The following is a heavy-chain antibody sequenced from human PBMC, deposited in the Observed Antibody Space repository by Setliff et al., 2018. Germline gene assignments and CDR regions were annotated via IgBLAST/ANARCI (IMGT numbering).Heavy chain of an antibody. CDR1: GFTSSTYA. CDR3: AKDLHWGFDY. D-gene: IGHD7-27*01. CDR2: ISSSGDAT. J-gene: IGHJ4*02. V-gene: IGHV3-23*01. Sequence: GGSLRLSCAASGFTSSTYAMSWVRQAPGKGLEWLSSISSSGDATYYADSVKGRFTISRDNSKNMLFLQMNSLRAEDTAVYYCAKDLHWGFDYWGLGTLVTVSS.